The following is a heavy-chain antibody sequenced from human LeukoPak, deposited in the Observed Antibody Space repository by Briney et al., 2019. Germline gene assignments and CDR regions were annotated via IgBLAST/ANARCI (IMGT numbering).Heavy chain of an antibody. D-gene: IGHD5-18*01. V-gene: IGHV2-5*02. J-gene: IGHJ4*02. Sequence: SGPTLVNPTQTLTLTCTFSGFSLTTRGVGVGWIRQPPGQALEWLALIYWDDHKYYSPSLRSRLTITKDTSKNQVVLTMTNMNPVDTATYSCAHSGALDTAVVSSTFDYWGQGTLVTVSS. CDR2: IYWDDHK. CDR3: AHSGALDTAVVSSTFDY. CDR1: GFSLTTRGVG.